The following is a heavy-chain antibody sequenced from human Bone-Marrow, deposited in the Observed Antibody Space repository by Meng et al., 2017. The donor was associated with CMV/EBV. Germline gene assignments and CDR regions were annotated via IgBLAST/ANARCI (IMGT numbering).Heavy chain of an antibody. Sequence: SVKVSCKASGGTFSSYAISWVRQAPGQGLEWMGGIIPIFGTANYAQKFQGRVTITTDESTSTAYMELSSLGSEDTAVYYCARDIAVAGTGVGVESRNWFDPWGQGTLVTVSS. V-gene: IGHV1-69*05. J-gene: IGHJ5*02. CDR3: ARDIAVAGTGVGVESRNWFDP. CDR1: GGTFSSYA. CDR2: IIPIFGTA. D-gene: IGHD6-19*01.